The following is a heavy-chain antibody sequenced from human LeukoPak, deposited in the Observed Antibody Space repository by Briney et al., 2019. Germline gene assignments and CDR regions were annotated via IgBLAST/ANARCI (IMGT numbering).Heavy chain of an antibody. Sequence: PSETLSLTCTVSGGSISSGDYYWSWIRQPPGTGLEWIGYIYYSGSTYYNPSLKSRVTISVDTSKNQFSLKLSSVTAADTAVYYCARDVREVTTFDHWGQGTLVTVSS. CDR2: IYYSGST. CDR1: GGSISSGDYY. V-gene: IGHV4-30-4*01. J-gene: IGHJ4*02. CDR3: ARDVREVTTFDH. D-gene: IGHD4-17*01.